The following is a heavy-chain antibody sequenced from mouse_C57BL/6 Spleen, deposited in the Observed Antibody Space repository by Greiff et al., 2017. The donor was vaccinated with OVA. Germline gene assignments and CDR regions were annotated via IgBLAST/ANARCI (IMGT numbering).Heavy chain of an antibody. J-gene: IGHJ3*01. V-gene: IGHV1-69*01. CDR3: ARGGIFSGFAY. CDR2: IDPSDSYT. CDR1: GYTFTSYW. Sequence: VQLQQPGAELVMPGASVELSCKASGYTFTSYWMHWVKQRPGQGLEWIGEIDPSDSYTNYNQKFKGKSTLTVDKSSSTAYMQLSSLTSEDSAVYYCARGGIFSGFAYWGQGTLVTVSA.